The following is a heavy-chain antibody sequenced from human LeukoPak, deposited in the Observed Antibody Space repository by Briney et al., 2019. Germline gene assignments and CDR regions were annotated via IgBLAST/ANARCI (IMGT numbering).Heavy chain of an antibody. D-gene: IGHD3-10*01. CDR1: GFTFYDYA. V-gene: IGHV3-9*01. Sequence: GGSLRLSCAASGFTFYDYAMHSVRHAPGKGLEWGSGISWNSGSIGYADSVKGRFTISRDNAKNSLYLQMNSLRAEDTALYYCAKSGELPFDYWGQGTLVTVSS. CDR3: AKSGELPFDY. J-gene: IGHJ4*02. CDR2: ISWNSGSI.